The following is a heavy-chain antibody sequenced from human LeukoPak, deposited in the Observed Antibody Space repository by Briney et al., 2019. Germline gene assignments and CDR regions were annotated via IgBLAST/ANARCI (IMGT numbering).Heavy chain of an antibody. CDR3: ATDPRGGTSRDNWFDP. CDR2: IYYSGST. Sequence: SETLSLTCTVSGGSISSYYWSWIRQPPGKGLEWIGYIYYSGSTNYNPSLKSRVTISVDTSKNQFSLKLNSVTAADTAVYYCATDPRGGTSRDNWFDPWGQGTLVTVSS. D-gene: IGHD1-1*01. V-gene: IGHV4-59*01. J-gene: IGHJ5*02. CDR1: GGSISSYY.